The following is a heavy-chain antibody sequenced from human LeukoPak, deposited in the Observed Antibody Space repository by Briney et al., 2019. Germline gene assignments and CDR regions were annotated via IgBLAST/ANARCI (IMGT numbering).Heavy chain of an antibody. Sequence: ASVKVSCKASGYTFTGYYMHWVRQAPGQGLEWMGWINPNSGGTNYAQKFQGRVTMTRDTSISTAYMELSSLRSEDTAVYYCATDALIAAGQIGYWGQGTLVTVSS. V-gene: IGHV1-2*02. CDR3: ATDALIAAGQIGY. CDR1: GYTFTGYY. D-gene: IGHD6-13*01. CDR2: INPNSGGT. J-gene: IGHJ4*02.